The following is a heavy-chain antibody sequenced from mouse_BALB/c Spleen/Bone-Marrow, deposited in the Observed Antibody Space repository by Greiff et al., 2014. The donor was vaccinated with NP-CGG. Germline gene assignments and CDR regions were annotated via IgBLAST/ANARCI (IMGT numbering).Heavy chain of an antibody. J-gene: IGHJ3*01. CDR2: ISSGGST. V-gene: IGHV5-6-5*01. D-gene: IGHD1-2*01. CDR1: GFTFSSYA. CDR3: ARGNGFEGFAY. Sequence: EVQVVESGGGLVKPGGPLKLSCAASGFTFSSYAMSWVRQTPEKRLEWVASISSGGSTYYPGSVKGRFTISRDNARNILYLQMSSLRSEDTAMYYCARGNGFEGFAYWGQGTLVTVSA.